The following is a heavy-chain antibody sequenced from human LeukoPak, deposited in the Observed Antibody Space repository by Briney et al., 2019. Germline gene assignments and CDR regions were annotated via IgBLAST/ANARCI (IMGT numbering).Heavy chain of an antibody. D-gene: IGHD6-19*01. Sequence: GGSLRLSCAASGFTFSNYWMSWVRQAPGKGLEWVANINQDGSEKNYVDSVKGRFIISRDNAKNSLSLQMNSLRVEDTAVYYCAGQWLNYWGQGTLVTASS. V-gene: IGHV3-7*03. CDR1: GFTFSNYW. J-gene: IGHJ4*02. CDR2: INQDGSEK. CDR3: AGQWLNY.